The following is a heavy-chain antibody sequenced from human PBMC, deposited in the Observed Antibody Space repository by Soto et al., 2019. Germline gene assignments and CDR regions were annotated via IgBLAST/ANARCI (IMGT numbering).Heavy chain of an antibody. CDR3: ARDGERIQLWSLGD. V-gene: IGHV1-18*01. J-gene: IGHJ4*02. Sequence: ASVKVSCKASGYTFTSYGISWVRQAPGQVLEWMGWISAYNGNTNYAQKLQGRVTMTTDTSTSTACMELRSMRSDDTAVDYCARDGERIQLWSLGDCGQGTLVPV. CDR1: GYTFTSYG. CDR2: ISAYNGNT. D-gene: IGHD5-18*01.